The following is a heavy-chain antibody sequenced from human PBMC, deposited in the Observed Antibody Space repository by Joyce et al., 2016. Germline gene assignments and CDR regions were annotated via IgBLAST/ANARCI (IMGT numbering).Heavy chain of an antibody. V-gene: IGHV4-34*01. CDR2: VNDSGRT. Sequence: QVQLQEWGAGLLKPSETLSLTCAVYGGSLSGYYWSWIRQATGRGREWIGEVNDSGRTNYKPSLKSRATTSMDTSKNQFSLRLTTVTAADTAVYFCARARRGIILARGEMGEYLQHWGRGTVVIVSS. CDR3: ARARRGIILARGEMGEYLQH. D-gene: IGHD3-10*01. J-gene: IGHJ1*01. CDR1: GGSLSGYY.